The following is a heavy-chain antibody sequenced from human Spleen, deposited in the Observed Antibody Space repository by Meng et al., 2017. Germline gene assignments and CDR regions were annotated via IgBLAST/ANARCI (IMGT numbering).Heavy chain of an antibody. D-gene: IGHD2-2*01. V-gene: IGHV7-4-1*02. J-gene: IGHJ4*02. CDR3: TRDGYLDCSRTNCFDY. CDR1: GYTLINYA. CDR2: IDIKTGNP. Sequence: ASVKVSCKASGYTLINYAINWLRQAPGQGLQWMGWIDIKTGNPTYVPGFTGRLVFSLDTSVSTTYLQISGLKAADTAVYYCTRDGYLDCSRTNCFDYWGQGALVTVSS.